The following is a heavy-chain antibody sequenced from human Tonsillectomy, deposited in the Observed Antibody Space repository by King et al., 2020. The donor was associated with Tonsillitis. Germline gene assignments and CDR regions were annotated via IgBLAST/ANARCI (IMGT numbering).Heavy chain of an antibody. D-gene: IGHD3-22*01. CDR1: GYTFASKYG. Sequence: VQLVESGAEVKQPGASVKVSCKASGYTFASKYGISWLRQAPGHGPEWMGWISPYNSKTYAAQSLQDRVTMTTDTSTSTAYLELRSMRYDDTAVYYCARDLRTDSSGRHLDWGQGTLVTVS. V-gene: IGHV1-18*01. CDR3: ARDLRTDSSGRHLD. J-gene: IGHJ4*02. CDR2: ISPYNSKT.